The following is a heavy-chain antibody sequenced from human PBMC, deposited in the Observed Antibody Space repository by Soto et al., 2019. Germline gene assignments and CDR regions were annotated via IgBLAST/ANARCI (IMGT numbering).Heavy chain of an antibody. CDR3: ARFKGCSGGSCYPYFDY. V-gene: IGHV3-30-3*01. Sequence: QVQLVESGGGVVQPGRSLRLSCAASGFTFSSYAMHWVRQAPGKGMEWVAVMSYDGSNKYYADSVQGRFTISRENSKNTLYLQMNSLRAEDTAVYYCARFKGCSGGSCYPYFDYWGQGTLVTFSS. D-gene: IGHD2-15*01. J-gene: IGHJ4*02. CDR1: GFTFSSYA. CDR2: MSYDGSNK.